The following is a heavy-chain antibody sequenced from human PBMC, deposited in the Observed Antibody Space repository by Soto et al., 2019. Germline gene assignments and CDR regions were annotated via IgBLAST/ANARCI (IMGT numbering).Heavy chain of an antibody. Sequence: QVQLQESCPGLVKPSETLSLTGTVSGGSISSYYWSWIRQPPGKGLEWIGYIYYSGSTNYNPSLKSRVTLSVDTSKNQFSLKLSSVTAADTAVYYCARAHWDGQFDYWGQGTLVTVSS. V-gene: IGHV4-59*01. CDR1: GGSISSYY. CDR2: IYYSGST. CDR3: ARAHWDGQFDY. J-gene: IGHJ4*02. D-gene: IGHD1-1*01.